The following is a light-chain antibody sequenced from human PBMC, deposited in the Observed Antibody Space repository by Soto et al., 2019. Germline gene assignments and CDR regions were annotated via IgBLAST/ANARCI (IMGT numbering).Light chain of an antibody. Sequence: DIRMTQSPSTLSASVGDRVTITCRASQSISVWLAWFQQKPGNAPKLLIYKASTLESGVPSRFSGNGSGTEFTLTISSLQPDDSATYYCQQYNNRWTFGQGTKVDIK. CDR2: KAS. CDR1: QSISVW. CDR3: QQYNNRWT. J-gene: IGKJ1*01. V-gene: IGKV1-5*03.